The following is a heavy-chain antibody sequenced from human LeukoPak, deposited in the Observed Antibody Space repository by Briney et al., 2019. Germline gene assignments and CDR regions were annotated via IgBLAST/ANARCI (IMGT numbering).Heavy chain of an antibody. CDR1: GCSISSGSYY. Sequence: PSQTLSLTCTVSGCSISSGSYYWTRIRQPAGKGLEWIGRIYTSGSTNYNPSLKSRVTISVDTSKNQFSLKLSSVTAADTAVYYCARERDSCCYYRSTPGIWGQGTLVTVSS. J-gene: IGHJ4*02. D-gene: IGHD3-22*01. CDR2: IYTSGST. CDR3: ARERDSCCYYRSTPGI. V-gene: IGHV4-61*02.